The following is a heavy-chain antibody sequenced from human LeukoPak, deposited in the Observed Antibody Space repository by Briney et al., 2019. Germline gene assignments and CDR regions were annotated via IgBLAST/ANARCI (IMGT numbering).Heavy chain of an antibody. J-gene: IGHJ6*02. CDR3: ARDLVVPAAMRGYYYYYGMDV. D-gene: IGHD2-2*01. CDR2: ISSVGST. V-gene: IGHV3-53*01. CDR1: GFTVSSNY. Sequence: GGSLRLSCAASGFTVSSNYMSWVRQAPGKGLEWVSLISSVGSTYYADSVKGRFTISKDNAKNSLYLQMNSLRDEDTAVYYCARDLVVPAAMRGYYYYYGMDVWGQGSTVTVSS.